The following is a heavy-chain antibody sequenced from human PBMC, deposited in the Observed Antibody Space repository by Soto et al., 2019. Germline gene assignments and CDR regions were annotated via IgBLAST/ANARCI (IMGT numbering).Heavy chain of an antibody. CDR1: GYPXKPNA. V-gene: IGHV1-3*01. CDR2: INAGNCNT. J-gene: IGHJ6*02. Sequence: GXSXKVSYKASGYPXKPNAFNGGRKAPGQSLEWMGWINAGNCNTKYSQKFQGRVTITRDTSASTAYMELSSLTSEDTAVYYCARDLFIFLERLLYEGYGMDVWGQGTTVTVSS. CDR3: ARDLFIFLERLLYEGYGMDV. D-gene: IGHD3-3*01.